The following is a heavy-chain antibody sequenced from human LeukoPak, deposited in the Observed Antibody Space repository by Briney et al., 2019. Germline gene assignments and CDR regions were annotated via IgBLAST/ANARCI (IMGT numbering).Heavy chain of an antibody. D-gene: IGHD5-24*01. CDR1: GFTFSSYG. V-gene: IGHV3-30*18. CDR3: AKDGRDGYTFRYYYGMDV. Sequence: GGSLRLSCAASGFTFSSYGIHWVRQAPGKGLEWVAIISYDGSDKYYADSVKGRFTIYRDNSKNTLDLQMNSLRTEDTAVYYCAKDGRDGYTFRYYYGMDVWGQGTTVTVSS. CDR2: ISYDGSDK. J-gene: IGHJ6*02.